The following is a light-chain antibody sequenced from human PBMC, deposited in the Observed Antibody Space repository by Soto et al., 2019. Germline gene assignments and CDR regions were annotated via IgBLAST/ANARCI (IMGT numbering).Light chain of an antibody. Sequence: EIVLTQSPGTLSLSPGERATLSCRASQSVDNHYLAWFQQKPGQAPRLLIDDASRRATGIPDRFSGGGSGTDFTLTISRLEPEDFAVYYCQQCAHSPLTFGGGTKVEIK. CDR1: QSVDNHY. J-gene: IGKJ4*01. V-gene: IGKV3-20*01. CDR3: QQCAHSPLT. CDR2: DAS.